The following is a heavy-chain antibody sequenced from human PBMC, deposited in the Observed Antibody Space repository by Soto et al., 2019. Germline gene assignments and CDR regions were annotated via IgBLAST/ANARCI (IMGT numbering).Heavy chain of an antibody. D-gene: IGHD6-6*01. CDR2: IWYDGSNK. Sequence: GSLRLSCAASGFTFSSYGMHWVRQAPGKGLEWVAVIWYDGSNKYYADSVKGRFTISRDNSKNMLYLQMNSLRAEDTAVYYCASGRGYSSSSIDYWGQGTLVTVSS. CDR1: GFTFSSYG. V-gene: IGHV3-33*01. CDR3: ASGRGYSSSSIDY. J-gene: IGHJ4*02.